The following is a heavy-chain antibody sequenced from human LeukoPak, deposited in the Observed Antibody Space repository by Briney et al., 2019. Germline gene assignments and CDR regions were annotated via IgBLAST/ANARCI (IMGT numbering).Heavy chain of an antibody. Sequence: SETLSLTCTVSGGSISSYYWSWIRQPPGKGLEWIGYIYYSGSTNYNPSLKSRVTTSVDTSKNQFSLKLSSVTAADTAVYYCASSIAADPGLFDYWGQGTLVTVSS. D-gene: IGHD6-13*01. CDR3: ASSIAADPGLFDY. V-gene: IGHV4-59*01. CDR1: GGSISSYY. CDR2: IYYSGST. J-gene: IGHJ4*02.